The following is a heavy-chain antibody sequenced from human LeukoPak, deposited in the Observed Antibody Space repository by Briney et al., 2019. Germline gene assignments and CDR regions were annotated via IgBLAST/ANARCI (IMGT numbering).Heavy chain of an antibody. J-gene: IGHJ4*02. CDR2: ISAYNGNT. CDR1: GYTFTSYG. CDR3: ARDLVGGYSYGQASDY. Sequence: ASXKVSCKASGYTFTSYGISWVRQAPGQGLEGMGWISAYNGNTNYAQKLQGRVTMTTDTSTSTAYMELRSLRSDDTAVYYCARDLVGGYSYGQASDYWGQGTLVTVSS. D-gene: IGHD5-18*01. V-gene: IGHV1-18*01.